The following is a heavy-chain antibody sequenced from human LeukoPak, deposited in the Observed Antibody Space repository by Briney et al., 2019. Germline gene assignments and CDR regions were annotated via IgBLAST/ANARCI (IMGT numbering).Heavy chain of an antibody. CDR3: ARGEMATTLIDY. V-gene: IGHV4-59*01. D-gene: IGHD5-24*01. Sequence: SETLSLTCTVSGGSISSYYWSWIRQSPGKGLEWIGYIYYSGSTNYNPSLKSRVTISVDTSKNQFSLKLSSVTAADTAVYYCARGEMATTLIDYWGQGTLVTVSS. CDR1: GGSISSYY. CDR2: IYYSGST. J-gene: IGHJ4*02.